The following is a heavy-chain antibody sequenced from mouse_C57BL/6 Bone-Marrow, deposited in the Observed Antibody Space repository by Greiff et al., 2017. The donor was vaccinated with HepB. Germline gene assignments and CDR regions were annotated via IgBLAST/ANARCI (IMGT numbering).Heavy chain of an antibody. Sequence: EVQGVESGGGLVKPGGSLKLSCAASGFTFSDYGMHWVRQAPEKGLEWVAYISSGSSTIYYADTVKGRFTISRDNAKNTLFLQMTSLRSEDTAMYYCARSLYGSSYPWFAYWGQGTLVTVSA. CDR3: ARSLYGSSYPWFAY. CDR2: ISSGSSTI. J-gene: IGHJ3*01. V-gene: IGHV5-17*01. D-gene: IGHD1-1*01. CDR1: GFTFSDYG.